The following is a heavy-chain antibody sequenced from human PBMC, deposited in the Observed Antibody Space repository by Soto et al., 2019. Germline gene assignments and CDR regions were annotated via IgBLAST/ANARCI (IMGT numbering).Heavy chain of an antibody. V-gene: IGHV1-2*02. J-gene: IGHJ2*01. CDR1: GYTFTGYY. D-gene: IGHD5-18*01. Sequence: GASVKVSCKASGYTFTGYYMHWVRQAPGQGLEWMGWINPNRGGTNYAQKFQGRVTMTRDTSISTAYMELSRLRSDDTVVYYCARAEGQLWLRSWYFDLWGRGTLVTVSS. CDR2: INPNRGGT. CDR3: ARAEGQLWLRSWYFDL.